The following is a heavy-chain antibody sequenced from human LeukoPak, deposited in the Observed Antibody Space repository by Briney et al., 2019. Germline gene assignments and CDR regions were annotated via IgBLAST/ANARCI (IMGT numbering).Heavy chain of an antibody. CDR2: IWFDGSNE. CDR3: ARGQTGYYFDY. J-gene: IGHJ4*02. D-gene: IGHD7-27*01. Sequence: GRSLRLSCVASGITFSSFGMHWVRQAPGKGLEWVAFIWFDGSNEYYTDSVKGRFTISRDNSKKTLYLQMNSLRADDTAVYYCARGQTGYYFDYWGQGTLVTVSS. CDR1: GITFSSFG. V-gene: IGHV3-33*01.